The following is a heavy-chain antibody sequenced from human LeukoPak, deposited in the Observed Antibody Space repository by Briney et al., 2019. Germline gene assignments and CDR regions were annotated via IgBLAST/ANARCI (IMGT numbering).Heavy chain of an antibody. J-gene: IGHJ6*02. D-gene: IGHD1-26*01. CDR1: GGSFSDYY. CDR2: ITHSGSA. CDR3: ARDGSIRGYYYGMDV. V-gene: IGHV4-34*01. Sequence: PSETLSLICAVYGGSFSDYYWSWIRQPPGKGLEWIGEITHSGSANYNPSLKSRVTMSVDTSKNQFSLKLSSVTAADTAVYYCARDGSIRGYYYGMDVWGQGTTVTVSS.